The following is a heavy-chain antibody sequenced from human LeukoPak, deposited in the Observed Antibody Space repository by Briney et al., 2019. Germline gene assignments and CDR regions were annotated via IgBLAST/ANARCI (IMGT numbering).Heavy chain of an antibody. CDR1: GYSISSGYY. CDR3: ARDDYGDNNWFDP. Sequence: SETLSLTCAVSGYSISSGYYWGWIRQPPGKGLEWIGSIYHSGSTYYNPSLKSRVTISVDTSKNQISLKLSSVTAADTAVYYCARDDYGDNNWFDPWGQGTLVTVSS. J-gene: IGHJ5*02. V-gene: IGHV4-38-2*02. CDR2: IYHSGST. D-gene: IGHD4-17*01.